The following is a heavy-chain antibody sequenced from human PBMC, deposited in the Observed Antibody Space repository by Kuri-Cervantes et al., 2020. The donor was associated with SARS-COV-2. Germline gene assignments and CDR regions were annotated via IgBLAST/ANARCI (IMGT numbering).Heavy chain of an antibody. CDR1: GFTFSSYA. J-gene: IGHJ6*03. CDR2: ISGSGGST. V-gene: IGHV3-23*01. CDR3: ARNIGSGKDIYYSYMDV. Sequence: GGSLRLSCAASGFTFSSYAMSWVRQAPGKGLEWVSAISGSGGSTYYADSVKGRFTISRDNAKNSLYLQMNSLRAEDTAVYYGARNIGSGKDIYYSYMDVWGKGTTVTVSS. D-gene: IGHD2-15*01.